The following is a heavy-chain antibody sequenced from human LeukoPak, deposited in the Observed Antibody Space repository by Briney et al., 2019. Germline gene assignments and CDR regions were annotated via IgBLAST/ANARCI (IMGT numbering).Heavy chain of an antibody. CDR3: ARLQATVTIHAYFDY. CDR2: IYYTGST. Sequence: SETLSLTCTVSGGSISTSTYCWGWIRQPRGKGLEWIGTIYYTGSTYYNPSLKSRVTVSIDTSKNQFSLKLDSVTAADTAVYYCARLQATVTIHAYFDYWGQGTLVTVSS. J-gene: IGHJ4*01. CDR1: GGSISTSTYC. D-gene: IGHD4-17*01. V-gene: IGHV4-39*07.